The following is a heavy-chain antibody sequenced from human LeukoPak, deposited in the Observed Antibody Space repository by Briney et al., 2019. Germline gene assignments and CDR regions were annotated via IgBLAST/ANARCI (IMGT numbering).Heavy chain of an antibody. CDR2: IRYDGSNK. Sequence: GGSLRLSCAASGFTFSSYWMSWVRQAPGKGLEWVAFIRYDGSNKYYADSVKGRFTISRDNSKNTLYLQMNSLRAEDTAVYYCARDYDFWSGHSSFDYWGQGTLVTVSS. V-gene: IGHV3-30*02. D-gene: IGHD3-3*01. CDR3: ARDYDFWSGHSSFDY. CDR1: GFTFSSYW. J-gene: IGHJ4*02.